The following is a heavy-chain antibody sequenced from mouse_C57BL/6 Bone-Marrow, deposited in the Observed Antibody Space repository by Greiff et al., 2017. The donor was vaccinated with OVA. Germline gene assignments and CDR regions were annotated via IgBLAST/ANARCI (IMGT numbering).Heavy chain of an antibody. CDR3: AILGRRGYFDY. CDR1: GYAFSSYW. J-gene: IGHJ2*01. D-gene: IGHD4-1*01. V-gene: IGHV1-80*01. Sequence: QVQLQQSGAELVKPGASVKISCKASGYAFSSYWMNWVKQRPGKGLEWIGQIYPGDGDTNYNGKFKGKATLTADKSSGTAYMQLSSLTSEDSAVYFCAILGRRGYFDYWGQGTTLTVSS. CDR2: IYPGDGDT.